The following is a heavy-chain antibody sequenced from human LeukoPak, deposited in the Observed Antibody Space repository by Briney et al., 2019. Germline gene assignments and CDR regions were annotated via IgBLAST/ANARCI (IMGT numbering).Heavy chain of an antibody. J-gene: IGHJ1*01. CDR1: GGTFSSYA. D-gene: IGHD3-22*01. Sequence: SVKVSCKASGGTFSSYAISWVRQAPGQGLEWMGGIIPIFGTANYAQKFQGRVTITTDESTSTAYMELSSLRSEDTSVYYCARGLYYYDSSGYPTTAEYFQHWGQGTLVTVSS. CDR3: ARGLYYYDSSGYPTTAEYFQH. CDR2: IIPIFGTA. V-gene: IGHV1-69*05.